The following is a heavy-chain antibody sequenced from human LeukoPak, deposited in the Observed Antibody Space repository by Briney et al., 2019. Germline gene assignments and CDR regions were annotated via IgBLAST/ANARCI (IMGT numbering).Heavy chain of an antibody. CDR3: ARGPPLWFGEVFGGKNDAFDI. CDR1: GFTFSSYG. Sequence: QTGGSLRLSCAASGFTFSSYGMHWVRQAPGKGLEGVANIKQDGSEKYYVDSVKGRFTISRDNAKNSLYLQMNSLRAEDTAVYYCARGPPLWFGEVFGGKNDAFDIWGQGTMVTVSS. J-gene: IGHJ3*02. CDR2: IKQDGSEK. D-gene: IGHD3-10*01. V-gene: IGHV3-7*01.